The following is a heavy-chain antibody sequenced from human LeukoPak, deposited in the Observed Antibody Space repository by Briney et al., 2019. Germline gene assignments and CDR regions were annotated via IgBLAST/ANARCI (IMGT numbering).Heavy chain of an antibody. CDR1: GFGLSGYA. J-gene: IGHJ6*02. Sequence: GGSLRLSCAAYGFGLSGYAMHWVRQAPGKGLEWVAVISYDGSNKYYADSVKGRFTISRDNSKNTLYLQMNSLRAEDTAVYYCARDHGYSSGWYTYYYYYYGMDVWGQGTTVTVSS. D-gene: IGHD6-19*01. CDR3: ARDHGYSSGWYTYYYYYYGMDV. CDR2: ISYDGSNK. V-gene: IGHV3-30-3*01.